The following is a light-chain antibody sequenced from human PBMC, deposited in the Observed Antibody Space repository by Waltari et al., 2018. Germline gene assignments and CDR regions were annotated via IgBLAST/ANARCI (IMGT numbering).Light chain of an antibody. CDR2: DVT. V-gene: IGLV2-14*01. CDR3: SSYTTSSTVV. CDR1: RSDVVGYNY. Sequence: QSALTQPASVSGSPGQSLTILCTGTRSDVVGYNYVPWYRQHPGEAPKLMIYDVTNRPSGVSNRFSGSKSGNTASLTISGLQAEDEADYYCSSYTTSSTVVFGGGTKLTVL. J-gene: IGLJ2*01.